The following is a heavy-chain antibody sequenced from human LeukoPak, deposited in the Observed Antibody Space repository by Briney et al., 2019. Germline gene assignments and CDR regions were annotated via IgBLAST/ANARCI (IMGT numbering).Heavy chain of an antibody. D-gene: IGHD2-15*01. CDR2: IIPIFGTA. CDR1: GGTFSSYA. Sequence: SVKVSCKASGGTFSSYAISWVRQAPGQGLEWMGGIIPIFGTANYAQKFQGRVTITTDESTSTANMELSSLRSEDTAVYYCATSRGRYCSGGSCLDYYYYYMDVWGKGTTVTVSS. J-gene: IGHJ6*03. V-gene: IGHV1-69*05. CDR3: ATSRGRYCSGGSCLDYYYYYMDV.